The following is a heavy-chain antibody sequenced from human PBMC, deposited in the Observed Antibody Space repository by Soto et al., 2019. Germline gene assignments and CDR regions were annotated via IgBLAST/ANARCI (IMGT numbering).Heavy chain of an antibody. CDR1: GYSLSRDV. CDR3: ARVGHEWLLPPQNGFDP. V-gene: IGHV1-18*01. CDR2: ISAYNGNT. J-gene: IGHJ5*02. D-gene: IGHD6-19*01. Sequence: SLKRYWKSSGYSLSRDVIGWVRQAPGQGLEWMGWISAYNGNTNYAQKLQGRVTMTTDTSTSTAYMELRSLRSDDTAVYYCARVGHEWLLPPQNGFDPWGQGTLVTVSS.